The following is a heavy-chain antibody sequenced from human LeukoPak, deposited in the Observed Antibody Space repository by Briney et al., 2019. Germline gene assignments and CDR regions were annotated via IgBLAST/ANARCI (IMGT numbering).Heavy chain of an antibody. V-gene: IGHV3-23*01. CDR3: AGRGSGSYFDY. CDR1: GFTFSTYG. Sequence: GGTLRLSCVASGFTFSTYGMSWVRQAPGKGLEWVSAISGSGGSTYYADSVKGRFTISRENSKNTLYLQMNSLRAEDTAVYYCAGRGSGSYFDYWGQGTLVTVSS. CDR2: ISGSGGST. D-gene: IGHD3-10*01. J-gene: IGHJ4*02.